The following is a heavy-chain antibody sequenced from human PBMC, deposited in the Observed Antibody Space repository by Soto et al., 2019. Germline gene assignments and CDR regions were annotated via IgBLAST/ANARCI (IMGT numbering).Heavy chain of an antibody. J-gene: IGHJ4*02. CDR2: ISAYSGNT. D-gene: IGHD3-22*01. CDR3: ARDFYQSSGYCDY. V-gene: IGHV1-18*01. Sequence: QVQLVQSGAEVKKPGASVKVSCKAYGYTFSSYGLSWVRQAPGQGLEWMGWISAYSGNTVYTQRFKGRLTMATDTSTGKAYMELRSLRSDDTAVYYCARDFYQSSGYCDYWGQGTLVTVSS. CDR1: GYTFSSYG.